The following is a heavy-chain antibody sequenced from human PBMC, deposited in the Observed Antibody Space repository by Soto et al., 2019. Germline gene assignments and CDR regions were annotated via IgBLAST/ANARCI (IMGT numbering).Heavy chain of an antibody. J-gene: IGHJ4*02. V-gene: IGHV1-3*01. CDR2: INAGNGNT. CDR3: ARGSGLTYFDY. D-gene: IGHD3-10*01. Sequence: ASVKVSCKASGYTFTSYAIHWLRQAPGQRLEWMGWINAGNGNTKYSQKFQGRVTITRDTSASTAYMELSSLRSEDTAVYYCARGSGLTYFDYWGQGTLVTVSS. CDR1: GYTFTSYA.